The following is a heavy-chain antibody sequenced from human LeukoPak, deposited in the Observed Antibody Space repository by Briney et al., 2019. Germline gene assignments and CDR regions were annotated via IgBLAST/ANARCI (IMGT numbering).Heavy chain of an antibody. Sequence: SETLSLTCAVSGGSISSGGYSWGWIRQPAGKGLEWIGRIYTSGSTNYNPSLKSRVTMSVDTSKNQFSLKLSSVTAADTAVYYCARDGMNSFHLAQFDPWGQGTLVTVSS. V-gene: IGHV4-61*02. J-gene: IGHJ5*02. D-gene: IGHD1-20*01. CDR1: GGSISSGGYS. CDR2: IYTSGST. CDR3: ARDGMNSFHLAQFDP.